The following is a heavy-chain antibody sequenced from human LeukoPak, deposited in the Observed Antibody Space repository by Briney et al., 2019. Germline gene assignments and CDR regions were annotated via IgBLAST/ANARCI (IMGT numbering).Heavy chain of an antibody. CDR3: ARVVDYSGSYPPELAFDI. CDR1: GGSFSGYY. J-gene: IGHJ3*02. CDR2: INHSGST. Sequence: SETLSLTCAVYGGSFSGYYWSWIRQPPGKGLEWIGEINHSGSTNYNPSLKSRVTISVDTSKNQFSLKVSSVTAADTAVYYCARVVDYSGSYPPELAFDIWGQGTMVTVSS. D-gene: IGHD1-26*01. V-gene: IGHV4-34*01.